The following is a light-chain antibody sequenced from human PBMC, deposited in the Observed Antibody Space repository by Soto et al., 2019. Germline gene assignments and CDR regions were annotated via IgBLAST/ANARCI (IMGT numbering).Light chain of an antibody. V-gene: IGKV3D-15*01. Sequence: EIVMTQSPATLSVSPGERATLSCRASQSVSSNLAWYQQKPGQVPRLLIYGASTRATGIPARFSGSGSGTEFTLTISSLQSEDFVVYYCQQYNNWPFTFGPGTKVDIQ. CDR3: QQYNNWPFT. CDR2: GAS. J-gene: IGKJ3*01. CDR1: QSVSSN.